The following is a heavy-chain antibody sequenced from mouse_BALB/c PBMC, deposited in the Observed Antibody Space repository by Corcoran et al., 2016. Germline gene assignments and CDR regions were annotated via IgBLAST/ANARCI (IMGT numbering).Heavy chain of an antibody. V-gene: IGHV1S29*02. D-gene: IGHD2-4*01. J-gene: IGHJ3*01. CDR2: IYPYNGGT. Sequence: EVQLQQSGPELVKPGASVKISCKASGYTFTDYNMHWVKQSHGKSLEWIGYIYPYNGGTGYNQKFKSKATLTVYNSSSTAYMELRSLTSEDAAVYYCARGDDYDGLAYWGQGTLVTVSA. CDR3: ARGDDYDGLAY. CDR1: GYTFTDYN.